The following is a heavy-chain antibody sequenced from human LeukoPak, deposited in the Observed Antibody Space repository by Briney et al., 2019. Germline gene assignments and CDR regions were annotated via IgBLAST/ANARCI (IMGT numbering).Heavy chain of an antibody. V-gene: IGHV3-21*01. D-gene: IGHD4-17*01. Sequence: NTGGSLRLSCAASGFTFSSYSMNWVRQAPGKGLEWVSSISSSSSYIYYADSVKGRFTISRDNAKNSLYLQMNSLRAEDTAVYYCARNPYGDHNFDYWGQGTLVTVSS. CDR3: ARNPYGDHNFDY. CDR1: GFTFSSYS. J-gene: IGHJ4*02. CDR2: ISSSSSYI.